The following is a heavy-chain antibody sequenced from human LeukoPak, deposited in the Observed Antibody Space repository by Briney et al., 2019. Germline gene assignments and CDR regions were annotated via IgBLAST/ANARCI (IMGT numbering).Heavy chain of an antibody. J-gene: IGHJ4*02. CDR3: ARLDRSGWRSYYFDY. CDR2: IYYSGST. Sequence: PSQTLSLTCTVSGGSISSGGYYWSWIRQPPGKGLEWIGYIYYSGSTNYNPSLKSRVTISVDTSKNQFSLKLSSVTAADTAVYYCARLDRSGWRSYYFDYWGQGTLVTVSS. V-gene: IGHV4-61*08. D-gene: IGHD6-19*01. CDR1: GGSISSGGYY.